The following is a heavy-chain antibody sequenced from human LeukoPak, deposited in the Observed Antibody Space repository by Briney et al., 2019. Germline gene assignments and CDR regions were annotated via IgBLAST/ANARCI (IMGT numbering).Heavy chain of an antibody. J-gene: IGHJ4*02. CDR3: ARGHYGGFDY. CDR2: IYDSGST. Sequence: SESLSLTCTVSGDSISSSSYYCGWIRQPPGKGLEWIGSIYDSGSTYYNPSLKSRVTISLDTSKNQFSLKLSSVTAADTAVYYCARGHYGGFDYWGQGTLVTVSS. V-gene: IGHV4-39*07. CDR1: GDSISSSSYY. D-gene: IGHD4-17*01.